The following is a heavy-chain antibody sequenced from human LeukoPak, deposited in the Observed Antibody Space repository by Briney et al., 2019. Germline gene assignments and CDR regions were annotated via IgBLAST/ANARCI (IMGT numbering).Heavy chain of an antibody. CDR1: GGSITTYY. CDR3: ARDILMVGATHYFDY. Sequence: SETLSLTCTVSGGSITTYYWSWLRQSPGRGLEWIGYIHHSVSPTYTPSLKSRVTIPVDTSKNQFSLKVSSVTAADTAVYYCARDILMVGATHYFDYWGQGTLVTVSS. D-gene: IGHD1-26*01. J-gene: IGHJ4*02. V-gene: IGHV4-59*01. CDR2: IHHSVSP.